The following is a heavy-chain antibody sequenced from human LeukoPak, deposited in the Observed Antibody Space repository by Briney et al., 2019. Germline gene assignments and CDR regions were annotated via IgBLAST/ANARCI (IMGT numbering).Heavy chain of an antibody. CDR1: GFTFGDYA. V-gene: IGHV3-49*03. CDR3: TRAITTFPFDY. CDR2: IRSKAYGGTT. J-gene: IGHJ4*02. D-gene: IGHD3-22*01. Sequence: GGSLRLSCTASGFTFGDYAMSWFRQAPGKGLEWVGFIRSKAYGGTTEYAASVKGRFTISRDDSKSIAYLQMNSLKTEDTAVYYCTRAITTFPFDYWGQGTLVTVSS.